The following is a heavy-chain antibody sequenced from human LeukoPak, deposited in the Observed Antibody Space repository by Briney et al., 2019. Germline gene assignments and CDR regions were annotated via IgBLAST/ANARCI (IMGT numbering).Heavy chain of an antibody. CDR3: AREGHSRSSTSCWRVAAAGTEFDY. Sequence: SETLSLTCAVYGGSFSGYYWSWIRQPPGKGLEWIGEINHSGSTNYNPSLKSRVTISVDTSKNQFSLKLSSVTAADTAVYYCAREGHSRSSTSCWRVAAAGTEFDYWGQGTLVTVSS. D-gene: IGHD2-2*01. CDR2: INHSGST. V-gene: IGHV4-34*01. J-gene: IGHJ4*02. CDR1: GGSFSGYY.